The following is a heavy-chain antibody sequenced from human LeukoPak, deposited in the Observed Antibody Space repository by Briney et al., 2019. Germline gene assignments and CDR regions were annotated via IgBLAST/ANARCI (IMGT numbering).Heavy chain of an antibody. CDR3: ARRVLWGTNDY. Sequence: SETLSLTCAVYGGSFSGYYWSWIRQPPGKGLEWIGEINHSGSTNYNPSLKSRVTISVDTSKNQFSLKLSSVTAADTAVYYCARRVLWGTNDYWGQGTLVTVSS. D-gene: IGHD7-27*01. V-gene: IGHV4-34*01. J-gene: IGHJ4*02. CDR2: INHSGST. CDR1: GGSFSGYY.